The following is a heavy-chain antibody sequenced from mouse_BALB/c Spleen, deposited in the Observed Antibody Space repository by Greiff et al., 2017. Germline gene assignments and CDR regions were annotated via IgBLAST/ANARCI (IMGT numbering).Heavy chain of an antibody. J-gene: IGHJ4*01. D-gene: IGHD2-4*01. CDR2: IWAGGST. Sequence: QVQLKVSGPGLVAPSQSLSITCTVSGFSLTSYGVHWVRQPPGKGLEWLGVIWAGGSTNYNSALMSRLSISKDNSKSQVFLKMNSLQTDDTAMYYCASEMITICAMDYWGQGTSVTVSS. CDR3: ASEMITICAMDY. V-gene: IGHV2-9*02. CDR1: GFSLTSYG.